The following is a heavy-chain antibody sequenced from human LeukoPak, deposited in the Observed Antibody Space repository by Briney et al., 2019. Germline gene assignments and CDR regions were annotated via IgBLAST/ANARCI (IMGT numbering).Heavy chain of an antibody. CDR3: AKDPPRGSYFDL. V-gene: IGHV4-59*01. D-gene: IGHD3-10*01. CDR1: GGSISSYY. Sequence: SETLSLTCTVSGGSISSYYWSWIRQPPGKGLEWIGYIYYSGSTNYNPSLKSRVTMSIHTSKNQFSLKLNSVTAADTAVYYCAKDPPRGSYFDLWGRGTLVTVSS. J-gene: IGHJ2*01. CDR2: IYYSGST.